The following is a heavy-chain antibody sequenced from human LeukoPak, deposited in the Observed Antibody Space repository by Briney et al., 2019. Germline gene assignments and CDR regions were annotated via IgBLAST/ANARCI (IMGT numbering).Heavy chain of an antibody. D-gene: IGHD3-16*01. Sequence: GGSLRLSCAASGFTFNSDAMHWVRQAPGKGLEWVAVISYDGSNKYYADSVKGRFTISRDKPKNTLYLQMNSLRAEDTAMYYCAKVGAGRIKGYYYNYMDVWGKGTTVTVSS. CDR1: GFTFNSDA. CDR3: AKVGAGRIKGYYYNYMDV. J-gene: IGHJ6*03. V-gene: IGHV3-30*18. CDR2: ISYDGSNK.